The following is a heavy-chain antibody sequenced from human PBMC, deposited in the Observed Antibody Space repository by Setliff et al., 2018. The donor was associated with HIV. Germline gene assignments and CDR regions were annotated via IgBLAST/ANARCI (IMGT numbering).Heavy chain of an antibody. Sequence: ASVKVSCKASGYTFTNYAMHWVRQAPGQRPEWMGWINAGNGNTKYSQNFHARVTITRDTSASTAYMELNSLRSEDTAVYYCARRGRFTGGYSYGSDYFDHWGQGTLVTVPQ. V-gene: IGHV1-3*01. CDR3: ARRGRFTGGYSYGSDYFDH. CDR1: GYTFTNYA. D-gene: IGHD5-18*01. CDR2: INAGNGNT. J-gene: IGHJ4*02.